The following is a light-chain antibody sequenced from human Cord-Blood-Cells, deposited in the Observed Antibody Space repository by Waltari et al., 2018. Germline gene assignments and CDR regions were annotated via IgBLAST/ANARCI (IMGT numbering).Light chain of an antibody. J-gene: IGLJ2*01. CDR1: ALPNPY. CDR2: KDS. V-gene: IGLV3-25*03. CDR3: QSADSSGTYVV. Sequence: SYELTQPPSVSVSPGQTARITCSGDALPNPYAYWYQQKPGQAPVLVVYKDSGRPSGRAERCSGSSAGTTVTLTISGGQAEDEADYYGQSADSSGTYVVFGGGTKLTVL.